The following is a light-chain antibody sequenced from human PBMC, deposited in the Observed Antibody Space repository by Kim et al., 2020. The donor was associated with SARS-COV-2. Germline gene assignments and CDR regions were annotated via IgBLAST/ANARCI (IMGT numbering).Light chain of an antibody. J-gene: IGKJ2*01. CDR1: HSVSSSY. V-gene: IGKV3-20*01. CDR3: QQYGSSPYT. Sequence: LTPGERATLSCRASHSVSSSYLAWYQQKHGQAPRLLIYGASSRATGIPDRFSGSVSGTDFTLTISRLEPEDFAVYYCQQYGSSPYTFGQGTKLEI. CDR2: GAS.